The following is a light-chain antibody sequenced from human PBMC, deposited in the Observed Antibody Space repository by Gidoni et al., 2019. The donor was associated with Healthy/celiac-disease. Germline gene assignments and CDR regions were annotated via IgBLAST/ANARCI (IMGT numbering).Light chain of an antibody. CDR2: WAS. CDR1: QSVLYSSNNKNY. Sequence: DLVMTQSPDSLAVSLGERATINCKSSQSVLYSSNNKNYLAWYQQKPGQPPKLLIYWASTREAGVPDRFSGSGSGTDFTLTISSLQAEDVAVYYCQQYYSTPGITFGQXTRLEIK. J-gene: IGKJ5*01. CDR3: QQYYSTPGIT. V-gene: IGKV4-1*01.